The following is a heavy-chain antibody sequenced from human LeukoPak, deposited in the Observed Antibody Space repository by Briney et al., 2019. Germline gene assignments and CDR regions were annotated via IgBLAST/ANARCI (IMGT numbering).Heavy chain of an antibody. J-gene: IGHJ3*02. CDR2: TYYRSKWYN. CDR3: ARDLGFLDTAMGDAFDI. CDR1: GDSFSSNSAA. D-gene: IGHD5-18*01. Sequence: SQTLSLTCAISGDSFSSNSAAWNWIRQSPSRGLEWLGRTYYRSKWYNDYAVTVKSRITINPDTSKNQFSLQLNSVTPEDTAVYYCARDLGFLDTAMGDAFDIWGQGTMVTVSS. V-gene: IGHV6-1*01.